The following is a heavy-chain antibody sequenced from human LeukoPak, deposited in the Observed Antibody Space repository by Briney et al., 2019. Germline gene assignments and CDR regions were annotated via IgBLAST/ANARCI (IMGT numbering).Heavy chain of an antibody. D-gene: IGHD5-18*01. CDR1: GGSFSGYY. Sequence: SETLSLTCAVYGGSFSGYYWSWIRQPPGKGLEWIGEINHSGSTNYNPSLKSRVTISVDTSKNQFSLKLSSVIAADTAVYYCARMSRGYSYGVMDVWGQGTTVTVSS. CDR2: INHSGST. J-gene: IGHJ6*02. CDR3: ARMSRGYSYGVMDV. V-gene: IGHV4-34*01.